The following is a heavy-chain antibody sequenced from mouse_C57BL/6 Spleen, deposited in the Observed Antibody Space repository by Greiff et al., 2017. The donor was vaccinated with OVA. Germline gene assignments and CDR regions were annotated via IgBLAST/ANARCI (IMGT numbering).Heavy chain of an antibody. J-gene: IGHJ2*01. Sequence: QVQLQQPGAELVKPGASVKLSCKASGYTFTSYWMHWVKQRPGQGLEWIGMIHPNSGSTNYNEKFKSKATLTVDKSSSTAYMQHSSLTSEDSAVDYCAREAMITNFDYWGQGTTLTVSS. D-gene: IGHD2-4*01. V-gene: IGHV1-64*01. CDR1: GYTFTSYW. CDR2: IHPNSGST. CDR3: AREAMITNFDY.